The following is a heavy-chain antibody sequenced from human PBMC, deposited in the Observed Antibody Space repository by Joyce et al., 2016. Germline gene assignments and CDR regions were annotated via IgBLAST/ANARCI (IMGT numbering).Heavy chain of an antibody. CDR3: ALRTWEKSPTQRHCSGGTCYLFDY. V-gene: IGHV5-10-1*01. CDR1: GYRFTRNW. J-gene: IGHJ4*02. Sequence: EVQLVQSGAEVKKPGESLRISCKGSGYRFTRNWITWVRQMPGKGLEWMGRIDPSDSYTKYSPSFQGHVTISADKSISTAYLQWGSLKASDTAMYYCALRTWEKSPTQRHCSGGTCYLFDYWGQGTLVTVSS. CDR2: IDPSDSYT. D-gene: IGHD2-15*01.